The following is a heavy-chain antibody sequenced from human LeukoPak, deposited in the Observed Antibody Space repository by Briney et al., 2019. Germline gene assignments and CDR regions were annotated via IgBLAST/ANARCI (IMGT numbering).Heavy chain of an antibody. Sequence: GGSLRLSCAASGFTFSSYAFHWVRQAPGKGLEWVASINSDGSEGYYADVVKGRFTISRDNAKNSLYLQINSLRAEDTAVYYCARSSYSSSSSVWGQGTMVTVSS. CDR1: GFTFSSYA. V-gene: IGHV3-7*03. CDR3: ARSSYSSSSSV. J-gene: IGHJ3*01. CDR2: INSDGSEG. D-gene: IGHD6-6*01.